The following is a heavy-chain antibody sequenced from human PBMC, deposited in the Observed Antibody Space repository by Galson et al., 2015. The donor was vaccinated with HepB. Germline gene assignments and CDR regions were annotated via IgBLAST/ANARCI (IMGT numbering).Heavy chain of an antibody. Sequence: CAISGDSVSSNSAAWNWIRQSPSRGLEWLGRTYYRSKWYNDYAVFVKSRLNINPDTSKDQFSLQLNSVTPEDTAVYYCARERAPCDSIGCPFDSWGQGTLVPASS. CDR1: GDSVSSNSAA. J-gene: IGHJ4*02. D-gene: IGHD2/OR15-2a*01. CDR3: ARERAPCDSIGCPFDS. CDR2: TYYRSKWYN. V-gene: IGHV6-1*01.